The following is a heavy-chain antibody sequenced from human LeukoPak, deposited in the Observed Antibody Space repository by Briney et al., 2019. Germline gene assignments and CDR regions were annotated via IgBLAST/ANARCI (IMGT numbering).Heavy chain of an antibody. D-gene: IGHD2-2*01. CDR3: AKDKFGRNIVVVPAAGFDP. CDR2: VSGRDDGT. Sequence: GGSLRLSWAASGFTFSNYAMSWVRQAPGKGLEWVSAVSGRDDGTYYADSVKGRFTISRDNSKNTLYLQMNSLRAEDTAVYYCAKDKFGRNIVVVPAAGFDPWGQGTLVTVSS. CDR1: GFTFSNYA. J-gene: IGHJ5*02. V-gene: IGHV3-23*01.